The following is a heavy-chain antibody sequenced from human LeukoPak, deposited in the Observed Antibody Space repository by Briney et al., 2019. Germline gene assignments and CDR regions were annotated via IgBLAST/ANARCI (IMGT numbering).Heavy chain of an antibody. CDR3: AKSRSGWYWGYFDY. J-gene: IGHJ4*02. V-gene: IGHV3-23*01. Sequence: GGSLRLSCAASGFTFSSYAMSWVRQAPGKGLEWVSAISSSGGSTSYADSVKGRFTISRDNSKNTLYLQMNSLRAEDTALYYCAKSRSGWYWGYFDYWGRGTLVTVSS. D-gene: IGHD6-19*01. CDR1: GFTFSSYA. CDR2: ISSSGGST.